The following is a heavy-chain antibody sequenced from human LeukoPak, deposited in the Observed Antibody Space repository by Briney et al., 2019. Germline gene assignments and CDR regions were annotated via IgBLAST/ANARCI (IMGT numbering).Heavy chain of an antibody. V-gene: IGHV4-4*07. CDR3: ARERYDSSGYYYIFDY. D-gene: IGHD3-22*01. Sequence: SETLSLXCTVSGGSISSYYWSWIRQPAGKGLEWIGRIYTSGSTNYNPSLKSRVTMSVDTSKNKFSLKLSSVTAADTAVYYCARERYDSSGYYYIFDYWGQGTLVTVSS. CDR1: GGSISSYY. CDR2: IYTSGST. J-gene: IGHJ4*02.